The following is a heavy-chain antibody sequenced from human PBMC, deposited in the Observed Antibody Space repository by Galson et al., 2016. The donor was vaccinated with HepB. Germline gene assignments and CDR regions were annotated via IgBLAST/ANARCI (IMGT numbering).Heavy chain of an antibody. Sequence: SETLSLTCAVYGGSFSGYYWSWIRQAPGKGLEWIGEINHSGSTNYNSPLKSRVTISVDTSKNQFSLKLRSVTAADTAVYSCARGSISDDYVDYYYYYYIDVWGQGTTVTVSS. CDR2: INHSGST. CDR3: ARGSISDDYVDYYYYYYIDV. D-gene: IGHD4-17*01. CDR1: GGSFSGYY. J-gene: IGHJ6*02. V-gene: IGHV4-34*01.